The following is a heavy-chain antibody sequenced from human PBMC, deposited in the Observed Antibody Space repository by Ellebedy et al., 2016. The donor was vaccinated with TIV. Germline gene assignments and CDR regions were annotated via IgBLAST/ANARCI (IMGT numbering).Heavy chain of an antibody. CDR1: GGSFSGYY. V-gene: IGHV4-34*01. CDR3: ARLLITMVYGMDV. D-gene: IGHD3-10*01. J-gene: IGHJ6*02. CDR2: INHSGST. Sequence: MPSETLSLTCAVYGGSFSGYYWSWIRQPPGKGLEWHGEINHSGSTNYNPSPKSRVIISVDTSKNQFSLKLSSVTAADTAVYYCARLLITMVYGMDVWGQGTTVTVSS.